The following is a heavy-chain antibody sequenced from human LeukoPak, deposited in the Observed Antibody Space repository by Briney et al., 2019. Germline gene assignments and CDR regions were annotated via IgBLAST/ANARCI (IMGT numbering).Heavy chain of an antibody. V-gene: IGHV3-30*04. Sequence: GGSLRLSCAASGFTFSSYAIHWVRQAPGKGLEWVAVISFDGTDAFYADSVKGRFTISRDNSKNTLYLQMNSLRADDTAVYYCARKLRYFDWFEYNWFNPWGQGTLVTVSS. D-gene: IGHD3-9*01. CDR1: GFTFSSYA. CDR3: ARKLRYFDWFEYNWFNP. J-gene: IGHJ5*02. CDR2: ISFDGTDA.